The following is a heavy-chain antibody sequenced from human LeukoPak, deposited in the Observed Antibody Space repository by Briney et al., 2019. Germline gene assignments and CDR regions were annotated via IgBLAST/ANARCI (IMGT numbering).Heavy chain of an antibody. Sequence: GGSLRLSCAASGFTFSSYAMSWVRQAPGKGLEWVSAISGSGGSTYYADSVKGRFTISRDNSKNTLYLQMNSLRAEDTAVYYCARGDTSGYYYRFFDYWGQGTLVTVSS. J-gene: IGHJ4*02. V-gene: IGHV3-23*01. D-gene: IGHD3-22*01. CDR1: GFTFSSYA. CDR2: ISGSGGST. CDR3: ARGDTSGYYYRFFDY.